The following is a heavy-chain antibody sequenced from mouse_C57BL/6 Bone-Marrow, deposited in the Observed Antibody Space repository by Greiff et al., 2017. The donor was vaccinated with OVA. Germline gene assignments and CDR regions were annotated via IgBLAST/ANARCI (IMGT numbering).Heavy chain of an antibody. V-gene: IGHV5-17*01. Sequence: EVMLVESGGGLVKPGGSLKLSCAASGFTFSDYGMHWVRQAPEKGLEWVAYISSGSSTIYYADTVKGRFTISRDNAKNTLFLQMTSLRSEDTGMYYCARQRLRRAFAYWGQGTLVTVSA. D-gene: IGHD2-4*01. CDR1: GFTFSDYG. CDR2: ISSGSSTI. CDR3: ARQRLRRAFAY. J-gene: IGHJ3*01.